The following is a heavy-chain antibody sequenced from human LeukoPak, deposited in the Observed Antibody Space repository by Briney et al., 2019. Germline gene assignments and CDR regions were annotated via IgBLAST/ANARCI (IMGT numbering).Heavy chain of an antibody. CDR3: AKWSCSNANCYAAAAFDI. D-gene: IGHD2-2*01. CDR1: GFTFGTYV. V-gene: IGHV3-23*01. CDR2: IGGRAGDT. J-gene: IGHJ3*02. Sequence: GSLRLSCVGSGFTFGTYVLSWVRQAPGKGLEWVSAIGGRAGDTYYADSAQGRFTISRDNSKNTLYLQMSSLRAEDSAIYFCAKWSCSNANCYAAAAFDIWGQGTMVSVSS.